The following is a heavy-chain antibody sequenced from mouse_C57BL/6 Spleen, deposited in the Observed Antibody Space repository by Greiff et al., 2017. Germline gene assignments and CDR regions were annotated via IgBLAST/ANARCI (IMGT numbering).Heavy chain of an antibody. CDR3: ARPFITTSWFAY. V-gene: IGHV14-2*01. J-gene: IGHJ3*01. Sequence: VHVKQSGAELVKPGASVKLSCTASGFNIKDYYMHWVKQRTEQGLEWIGRIDPEDGETKYAPKFQGKATITADTSSNTAYLQLSSLTSEDTAVYYCARPFITTSWFAYWGQGTLVTVSA. D-gene: IGHD1-1*01. CDR1: GFNIKDYY. CDR2: IDPEDGET.